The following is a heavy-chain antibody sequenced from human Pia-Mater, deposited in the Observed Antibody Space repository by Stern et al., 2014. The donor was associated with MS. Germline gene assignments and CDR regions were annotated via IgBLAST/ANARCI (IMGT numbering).Heavy chain of an antibody. V-gene: IGHV4-31*03. D-gene: IGHD6-13*01. CDR3: ARVDSSSWDFDY. Sequence: QLQLQESGPGLVKPSQTLSLTCTVSGGSIRSGGYYWSWIRQHPGKGLEWIGYIYYSGSTYYNPSLKSRVTISVDTSKNQFSLKLSSVTAADTAVYYCARVDSSSWDFDYWGQGTLVTVSS. J-gene: IGHJ4*02. CDR2: IYYSGST. CDR1: GGSIRSGGYY.